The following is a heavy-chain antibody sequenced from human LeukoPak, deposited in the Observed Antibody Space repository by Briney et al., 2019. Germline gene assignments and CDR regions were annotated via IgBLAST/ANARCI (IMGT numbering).Heavy chain of an antibody. CDR3: ARAPRYGSYAARGYYFDY. CDR1: GFTFSSYW. V-gene: IGHV3-74*01. CDR2: INSDGSST. D-gene: IGHD1-26*01. Sequence: GGSLRLSCAASGFTFSSYWMHWVRQAPGKGLVWVSRINSDGSSTSYADSVKGRFTISRDNAKNTLYLQMNSLRAEDTAVYYCARAPRYGSYAARGYYFDYWGQGTLVTVSS. J-gene: IGHJ4*02.